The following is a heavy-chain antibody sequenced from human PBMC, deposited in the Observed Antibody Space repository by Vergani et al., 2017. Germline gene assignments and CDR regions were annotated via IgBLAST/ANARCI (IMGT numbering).Heavy chain of an antibody. J-gene: IGHJ4*02. CDR3: YTDYHDY. Sequence: EVQVVESGGGLINPGGSLRPPCVVFVITFKNAWINWVRQAPGKGLEWIGRIRSKNDGGTADYAAPLKGRFTISRDDSKDSAFLLVNNLKTEDTAVYFCYTDYHDYWGQGTLVTVSS. CDR2: IRSKNDGGTA. CDR1: VITFKNAW. D-gene: IGHD2-2*02. V-gene: IGHV3-15*07.